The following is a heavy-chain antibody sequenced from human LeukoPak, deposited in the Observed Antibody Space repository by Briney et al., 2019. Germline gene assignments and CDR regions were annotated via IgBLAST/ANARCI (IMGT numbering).Heavy chain of an antibody. CDR2: IFYTGKT. CDR3: ARVFDS. V-gene: IGHV4-39*07. CDR1: GGSVYTSDYY. Sequence: SETLSLTCAVSGGSVYTSDYYWGWVRQPPGKGPEWIGDIFYTGKTNYNPSLKSRVSISIDTSKNQFSLKLTSVTAADTAVYYCARVFDSWGQGTLVTVSS. J-gene: IGHJ4*02.